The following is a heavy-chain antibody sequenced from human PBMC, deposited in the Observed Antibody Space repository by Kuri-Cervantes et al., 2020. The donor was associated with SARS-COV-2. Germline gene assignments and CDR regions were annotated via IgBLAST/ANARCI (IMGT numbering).Heavy chain of an antibody. J-gene: IGHJ4*02. D-gene: IGHD1-7*01. CDR1: GFTFSSYW. CDR2: IKQDGSEK. Sequence: GESLKISCAASGFTFSSYWMSWVRQAPGKGLEWVANIKQDGSEKYYVDSVKGRFTISRDNAKNSLYLQMNSLRAEDTAVYYCARDPSTGTHWGQGTLVTVSS. CDR3: ARDPSTGTH. V-gene: IGHV3-7*01.